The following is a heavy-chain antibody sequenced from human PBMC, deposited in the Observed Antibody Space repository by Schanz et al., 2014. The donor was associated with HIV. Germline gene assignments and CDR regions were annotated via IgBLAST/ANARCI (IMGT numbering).Heavy chain of an antibody. J-gene: IGHJ6*02. CDR2: ISGNGGST. CDR1: GFTFSSSG. Sequence: VQLVESGGGVVQPGRSLRLSCTASGFTFSSSGMHWVRQAPGKGREWVSGISGNGGSTYHADSVKGRFTISRDNSKNTLYLQMNSLRAEDTAVYYCTKEVPPDVWGQGTTVTVSS. V-gene: IGHV3-23*04. CDR3: TKEVPPDV. D-gene: IGHD1-1*01.